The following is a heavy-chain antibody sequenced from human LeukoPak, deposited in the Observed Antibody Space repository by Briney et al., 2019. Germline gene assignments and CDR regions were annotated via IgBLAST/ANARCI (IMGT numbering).Heavy chain of an antibody. V-gene: IGHV3-74*01. J-gene: IGHJ4*02. Sequence: GGSLRLSCAASGFTLGGYKMHWIRRAPGKGLAWVARINTDGSSIAYADSVKGRFTNSRDNAKNTLYLQMDSLRDEDTAVYYCTRETGWGPGYWGQGTLVTVSS. CDR1: GFTLGGYK. CDR3: TRETGWGPGY. CDR2: INTDGSSI. D-gene: IGHD6-19*01.